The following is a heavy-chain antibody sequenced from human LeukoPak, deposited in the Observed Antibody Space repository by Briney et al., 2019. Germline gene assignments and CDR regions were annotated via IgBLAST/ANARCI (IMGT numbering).Heavy chain of an antibody. CDR2: INPDSGNT. CDR1: RYTFTNYD. D-gene: IGHD3-9*01. V-gene: IGHV1-8*03. J-gene: IGHJ5*02. Sequence: GSAKVSCKSSRYTFTNYDINWVRQATGQGLEGMGWINPDSGNTCYAHTFQGRVTITRDISISTAYMELSRLTPEDTAVYYCARDMAVTATYYDILTGSLVPSPNWFDAWGQGTLVTVSS. CDR3: ARDMAVTATYYDILTGSLVPSPNWFDA.